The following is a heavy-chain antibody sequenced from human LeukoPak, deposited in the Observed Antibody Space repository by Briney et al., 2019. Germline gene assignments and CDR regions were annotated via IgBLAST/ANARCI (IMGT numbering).Heavy chain of an antibody. CDR2: IYPDDFDT. V-gene: IGHV5-51*01. CDR1: GYSFTSYW. Sequence: GESLKISCKGSGYSFTSYWIGWVRQMPGKGLEWMGIIYPDDFDTRYSPSFQGQVTISADKSISTAYLQWNSLKASDTAMYYCARHSAAMGWFDPWGQGTLVTVSS. J-gene: IGHJ5*02. CDR3: ARHSAAMGWFDP. D-gene: IGHD5-18*01.